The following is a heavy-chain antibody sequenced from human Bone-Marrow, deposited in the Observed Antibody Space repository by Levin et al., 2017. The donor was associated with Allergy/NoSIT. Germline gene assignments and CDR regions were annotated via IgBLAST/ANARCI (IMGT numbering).Heavy chain of an antibody. CDR1: GGTFRSFA. Sequence: SVKVSCKSLGGTFRSFATHWVRQAPGQGLEWLGGTIPLLETTTYGQKFQGRVTITADDSTSTAYLVLRRLTSADTAVYYCARDSGKYGTNGQYEMDVWGQGTTVTVSS. CDR2: TIPLLETT. J-gene: IGHJ6*02. CDR3: ARDSGKYGTNGQYEMDV. V-gene: IGHV1-69*13. D-gene: IGHD2-8*01.